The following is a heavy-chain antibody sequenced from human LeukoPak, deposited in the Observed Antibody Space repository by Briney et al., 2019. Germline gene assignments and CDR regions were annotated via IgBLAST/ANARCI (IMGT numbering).Heavy chain of an antibody. CDR1: GGSISSSSYY. Sequence: SETLSLTCTVSGGSISSSSYYWGWIRQPPGKGLEWIGSIYYSGSTYYNPSLKSRVTISVDTSKNQFSLKLSSVTAADTAVYYCARVSSGWYYFDYWGQGTLVTVSS. J-gene: IGHJ4*02. CDR3: ARVSSGWYYFDY. CDR2: IYYSGST. V-gene: IGHV4-39*07. D-gene: IGHD6-19*01.